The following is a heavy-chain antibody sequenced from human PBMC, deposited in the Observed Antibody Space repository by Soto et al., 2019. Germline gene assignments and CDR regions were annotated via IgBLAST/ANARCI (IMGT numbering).Heavy chain of an antibody. J-gene: IGHJ4*02. V-gene: IGHV3-23*01. CDR2: ISGSGGST. CDR1: GFTFSSYA. CDR3: AKSRLCCGVCCYSFVY. Sequence: EGSLRLSSAASGFTFSSYAMSWVRQAPGKGQEWISAISGSGGSTYNADSVKGRITISRDNSKNTLYLQMNSLRAEDSAFYYCAKSRLCCGVCCYSFVYWCVGT. D-gene: IGHD2-15*01.